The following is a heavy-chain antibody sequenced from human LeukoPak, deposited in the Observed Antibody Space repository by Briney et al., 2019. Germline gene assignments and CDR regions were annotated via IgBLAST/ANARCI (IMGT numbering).Heavy chain of an antibody. CDR3: ARGLSSSWYWFDT. Sequence: SETLSLTCTVSGGSISSTYYWDWIRQPPGKGLEWIGSIYYSGTTYYNPSLKSRVTISVDTSKNQFSLKLSSVTAADTAVYYCARGLSSSWYWFDTWGQGTLVTVSS. CDR2: IYYSGTT. CDR1: GGSISSTYY. J-gene: IGHJ5*02. D-gene: IGHD2-2*01. V-gene: IGHV4-39*07.